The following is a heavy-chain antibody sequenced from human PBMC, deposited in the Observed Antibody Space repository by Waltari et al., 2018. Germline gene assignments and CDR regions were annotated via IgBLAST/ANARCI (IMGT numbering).Heavy chain of an antibody. CDR1: GGSMRMFY. CDR2: MYIGENT. Sequence: QVQLQESGPGLVKPSETLSLTCNVSGGSMRMFYWTWIRQPAGKGLEWIGRMYIGENTSDNPSLKSRVTMSIDTSKNQLSLDLTSVTAADTAVYYCARGGATRPWGSDRWGQGALVTVSS. J-gene: IGHJ5*02. D-gene: IGHD6-6*01. V-gene: IGHV4-4*07. CDR3: ARGGATRPWGSDR.